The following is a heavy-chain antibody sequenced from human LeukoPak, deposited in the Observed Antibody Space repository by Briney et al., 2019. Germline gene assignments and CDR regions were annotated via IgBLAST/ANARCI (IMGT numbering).Heavy chain of an antibody. CDR2: IDWDDDK. V-gene: IGHV2-70*11. CDR1: EFSLSTRGMC. CDR3: ARTTFYYDSSDYSYYYMDV. J-gene: IGHJ6*03. D-gene: IGHD3-22*01. Sequence: SGPALVKPTQTLTLTCTFSEFSLSTRGMCVSWIRQPPGKALEWLARIDWDDDKYYNTSLKTRLTISKDTSKNQVVLRMTNMDPVDTATYYCARTTFYYDSSDYSYYYMDVWGKGTTVTISS.